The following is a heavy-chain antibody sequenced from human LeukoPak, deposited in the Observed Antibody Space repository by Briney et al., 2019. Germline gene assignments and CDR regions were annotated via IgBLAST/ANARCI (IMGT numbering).Heavy chain of an antibody. Sequence: GGSLRLSCATSGFIFSSYAMIWVRQAPGKGLEWVSTISGRVSGSGVTTYYADSVKGRFTISRDNSKNTLYLQMNSLRAEDTAVYYCARRGIVVVVAARYFDYWGQGTLVTVSS. CDR2: ISGRVSGSGVTT. CDR1: GFIFSSYA. J-gene: IGHJ4*02. CDR3: ARRGIVVVVAARYFDY. V-gene: IGHV3-23*01. D-gene: IGHD2-15*01.